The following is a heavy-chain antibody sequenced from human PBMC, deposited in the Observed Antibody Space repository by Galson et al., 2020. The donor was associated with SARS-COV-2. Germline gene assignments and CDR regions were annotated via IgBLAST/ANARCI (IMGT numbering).Heavy chain of an antibody. J-gene: IGHJ6*02. V-gene: IGHV4-39*01. D-gene: IGHD4-17*01. CDR2: IYYSGST. CDR3: ARYGDSGWDYGMDV. CDR1: GGSISSSSYY. Sequence: SETLSLTCTVSGGSISSSSYYWGWIRQPPGKGLEWIGSIYYSGSTYYNPSLKSRVTISVDTSKNQFSLKLSSVTAADTAVYYCARYGDSGWDYGMDVWGQGTTVTVSS.